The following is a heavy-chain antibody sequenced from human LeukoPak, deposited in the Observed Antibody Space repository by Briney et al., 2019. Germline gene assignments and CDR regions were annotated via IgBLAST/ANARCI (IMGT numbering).Heavy chain of an antibody. D-gene: IGHD2-2*01. CDR3: VKDFLHGPHIEPVGSVGPFDY. Sequence: GSLRLSCATSGFTVSSYAMSWVRQAPGKGLEWVSGLHADSGMTYYADSVKGRFTISRDNSKNTLYFQMNSLRAEDTAVYYCVKDFLHGPHIEPVGSVGPFDYWGQGTLVTASS. CDR1: GFTVSSYA. CDR2: LHADSGMT. J-gene: IGHJ4*02. V-gene: IGHV3-23*01.